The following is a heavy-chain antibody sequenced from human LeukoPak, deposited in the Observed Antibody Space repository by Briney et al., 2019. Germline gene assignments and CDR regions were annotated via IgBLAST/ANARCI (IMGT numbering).Heavy chain of an antibody. V-gene: IGHV3-30*02. Sequence: GGSLRLSCAASGFTVSSNYMSWVRQAPGKGLEWVAFIQYDGANKYYTDSVKGRFTVSRDNSKNTLYLQMSSLITEDTAVYYCANTPYDSSGPSFDYWGPGTLVTVSS. CDR1: GFTVSSNY. D-gene: IGHD3-22*01. CDR3: ANTPYDSSGPSFDY. J-gene: IGHJ4*02. CDR2: IQYDGANK.